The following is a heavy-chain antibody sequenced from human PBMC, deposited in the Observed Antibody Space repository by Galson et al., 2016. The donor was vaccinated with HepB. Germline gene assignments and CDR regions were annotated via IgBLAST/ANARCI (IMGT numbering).Heavy chain of an antibody. V-gene: IGHV4-61*01. CDR1: GASISSGRDY. Sequence: ETLSLTCTVSGASISSGRDYWAWIRQSPGKGLEWIGNIFPGGNAMYNPSLKSRVTISADTSKNQFSLRLSSVTGADTAVYYCARESMIIRGLDYWGQGTLVTVSS. D-gene: IGHD3-22*01. J-gene: IGHJ4*02. CDR2: IFPGGNA. CDR3: ARESMIIRGLDY.